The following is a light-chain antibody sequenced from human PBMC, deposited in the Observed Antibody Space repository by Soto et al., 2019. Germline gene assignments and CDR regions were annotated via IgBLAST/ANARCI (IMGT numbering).Light chain of an antibody. J-gene: IGKJ1*01. CDR1: QSVSTK. CDR3: QQHNNWPWT. V-gene: IGKV3-15*01. Sequence: EIVMTQSPATLSVSPGERATLSCRASQSVSTKLARYQQRPGQAPRLLIFDASARATGIPARFSGSGSGTDFTLTISSLQSEDFAVYYCQQHNNWPWTFGQGTKVEIK. CDR2: DAS.